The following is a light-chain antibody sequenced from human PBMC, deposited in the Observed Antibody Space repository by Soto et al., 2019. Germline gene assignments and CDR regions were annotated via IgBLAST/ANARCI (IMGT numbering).Light chain of an antibody. CDR1: SSDVGGYNY. Sequence: QSVLTQPASVSGSPGQSITISCTGASSDVGGYNYVSWYQQYPGKAPKLVIFDVSNRPSGVSNRFSGSKSGNTASLTISGLQAEDEADYYCSSYTSSSTLGVFGTGTKVTVL. V-gene: IGLV2-14*01. CDR2: DVS. J-gene: IGLJ1*01. CDR3: SSYTSSSTLGV.